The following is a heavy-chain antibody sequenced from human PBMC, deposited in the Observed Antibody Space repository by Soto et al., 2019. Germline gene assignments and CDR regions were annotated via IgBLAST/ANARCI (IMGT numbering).Heavy chain of an antibody. J-gene: IGHJ4*02. CDR1: GFTFSSYA. V-gene: IGHV3-23*01. Sequence: GGSLRLSCAASGFTFSSYAMSWVRQAPGKGLEWVSAISGSGGSTYYADSVKGRFTISRDNSKNTLYLQMNSLRAEDTAVYYCAKARGSNSGSPPIFDYWGQGTLVTVSS. CDR3: AKARGSNSGSPPIFDY. D-gene: IGHD1-26*01. CDR2: ISGSGGST.